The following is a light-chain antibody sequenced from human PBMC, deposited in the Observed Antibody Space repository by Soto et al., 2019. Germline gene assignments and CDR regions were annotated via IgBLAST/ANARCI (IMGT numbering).Light chain of an antibody. V-gene: IGLV1-44*01. Sequence: QSVLTQPPSASGTPGQRVTISCSGSSSNIGTNTVDWYQQLPGTDPKLLVNSNNQRPSGVPDRFSCSKSGTSASLAISGLQSEDEAYYYCAARDDSLNGWVFGGGTKLTVL. CDR1: SSNIGTNT. CDR2: SNN. J-gene: IGLJ3*02. CDR3: AARDDSLNGWV.